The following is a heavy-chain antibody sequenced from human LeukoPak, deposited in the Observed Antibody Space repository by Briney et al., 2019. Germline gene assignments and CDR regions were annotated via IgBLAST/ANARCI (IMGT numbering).Heavy chain of an antibody. J-gene: IGHJ4*02. CDR2: IKLDGSEK. D-gene: IGHD1-26*01. Sequence: GGSLRLSCGASGFTFSNYSMSWVRQAPGKELEWVASIKLDGSEKTYVDSAKGRFTISRDNAKSSLYLQMSSLRAEDTAVYFCARGRATWDYWGQGSLVTVSS. V-gene: IGHV3-7*01. CDR1: GFTFSNYS. CDR3: ARGRATWDY.